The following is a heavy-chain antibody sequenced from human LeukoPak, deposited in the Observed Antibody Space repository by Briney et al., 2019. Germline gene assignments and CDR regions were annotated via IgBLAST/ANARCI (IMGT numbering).Heavy chain of an antibody. CDR3: ARILRNWFDP. Sequence: GGSLRLSCAASGFTFSSYEMNWVRQAPGKGLEWVSYISSSGSTIYYADSVKGRFTISRDNSKNTLYLQMNSLRAEDTAVYYCARILRNWFDPWGQGTLVTVSS. J-gene: IGHJ5*02. D-gene: IGHD4-17*01. V-gene: IGHV3-48*03. CDR1: GFTFSSYE. CDR2: ISSSGSTI.